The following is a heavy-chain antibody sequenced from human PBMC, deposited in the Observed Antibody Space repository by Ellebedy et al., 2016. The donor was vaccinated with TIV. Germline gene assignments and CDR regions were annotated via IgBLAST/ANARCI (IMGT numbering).Heavy chain of an antibody. CDR3: ARAIYGASYL. V-gene: IGHV3-7*01. Sequence: GGSLRLSCAASGFIFRSYWMSWVRQAPGKGLEWVANIRQDGNDKYYVDSVKGRFTISRDYAGNSLFLQMNSLGAEDTAVYYCARAIYGASYLWGRGTLVTVSS. CDR2: IRQDGNDK. J-gene: IGHJ2*01. CDR1: GFIFRSYW. D-gene: IGHD4-17*01.